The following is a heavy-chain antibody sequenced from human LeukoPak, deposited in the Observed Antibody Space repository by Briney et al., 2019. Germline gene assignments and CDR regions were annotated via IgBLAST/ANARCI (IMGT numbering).Heavy chain of an antibody. D-gene: IGHD6-19*01. V-gene: IGHV4-4*07. CDR1: GGSISGYY. Sequence: SETLSLTCPVSGGSISGYYWSWIRQPAGKGLEWIGRIYTSGSTNYNPSLKSRVTMSVDTSKNQFSLKLSSVTAADTAVYYCARDSSGWYGARFDYWGQGTLVTVSS. J-gene: IGHJ4*02. CDR3: ARDSSGWYGARFDY. CDR2: IYTSGST.